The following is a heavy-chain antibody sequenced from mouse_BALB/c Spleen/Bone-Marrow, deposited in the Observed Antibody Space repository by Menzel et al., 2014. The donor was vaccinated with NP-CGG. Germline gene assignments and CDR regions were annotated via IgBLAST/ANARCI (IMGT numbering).Heavy chain of an antibody. Sequence: EVKLVESGGGLVKPGGSLKLSCAASGFTFSSYAMSWVRQTPEKRLECVASISSGGSTYYPDSVKGRFTISRDNARNILYLQMSSLRSEDTAMYYCASYYDYTWFAYWGQGTLVTVSA. CDR3: ASYYDYTWFAY. V-gene: IGHV5-6-5*01. J-gene: IGHJ3*01. CDR2: ISSGGST. CDR1: GFTFSSYA. D-gene: IGHD2-4*01.